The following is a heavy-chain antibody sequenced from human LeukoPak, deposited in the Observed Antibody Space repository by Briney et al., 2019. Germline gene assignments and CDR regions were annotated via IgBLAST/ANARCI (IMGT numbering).Heavy chain of an antibody. J-gene: IGHJ4*02. V-gene: IGHV3-23*01. CDR2: ISGDRTT. CDR1: GFTFSGFA. CDR3: AKGGGWLYYFDY. D-gene: IGHD6-19*01. Sequence: GGSLRLSCAASGFTFSGFAMNWVRQAPGKGLEWVSAISGDRTTYYADSVKGRFTISRDNSKNTLYLQMNSLRAEDTAVHYCAKGGGWLYYFDYWGQGTLVTVSS.